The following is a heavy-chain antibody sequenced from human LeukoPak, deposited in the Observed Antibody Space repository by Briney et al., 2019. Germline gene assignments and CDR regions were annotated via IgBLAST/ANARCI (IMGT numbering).Heavy chain of an antibody. CDR3: ARTGDGYAIDY. V-gene: IGHV4-59*01. J-gene: IGHJ4*02. D-gene: IGHD5-24*01. CDR1: GGSISSYY. CDR2: IYYSGST. Sequence: SETLSLTCTVSGGSISSYYWSWIRQPPGKGLEWIGYIYYSGSTNYNPSLKSRVTISVDTSKNQLSLKLSSVTAADTAVYYCARTGDGYAIDYWGQGTLVTVSS.